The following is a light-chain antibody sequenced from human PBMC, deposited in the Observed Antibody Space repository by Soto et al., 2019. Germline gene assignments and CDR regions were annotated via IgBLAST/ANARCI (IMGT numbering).Light chain of an antibody. J-gene: IGLJ2*01. CDR1: SSDVGSYHY. CDR2: EVT. Sequence: QSALTQPASVSGSPGQSITISCTGTSSDVGSYHYVSWYQQFPGEAPKLMIYEVTKRPSGISNRFSGSKSGNTASLTISELQAEDEADYYCSSYGRSSLIFGGGIKLTVL. CDR3: SSYGRSSLI. V-gene: IGLV2-14*01.